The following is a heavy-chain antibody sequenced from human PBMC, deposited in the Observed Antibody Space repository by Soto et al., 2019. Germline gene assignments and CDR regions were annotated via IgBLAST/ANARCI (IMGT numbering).Heavy chain of an antibody. CDR1: GYTFTSYY. Sequence: ASVKVSCKASGYTFTSYYMHWVRQAPGQGLEWMGIINPSGGSTSYAQKFQGRVTMTRDTSTSTVYMELSSLRSEDTAVYYCASDDQLRFGSAYYMDVWGKGTTVTVSS. CDR3: ASDDQLRFGSAYYMDV. V-gene: IGHV1-46*03. D-gene: IGHD5-12*01. CDR2: INPSGGST. J-gene: IGHJ6*03.